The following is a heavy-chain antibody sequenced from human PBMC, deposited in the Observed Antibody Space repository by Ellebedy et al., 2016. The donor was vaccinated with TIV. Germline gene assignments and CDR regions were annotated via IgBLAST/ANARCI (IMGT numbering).Heavy chain of an antibody. J-gene: IGHJ5*01. CDR2: IYPGDDDT. Sequence: GESLNISCQGSGYRFTSYWIGWVRQMPGKGLEWMGIIYPGDDDTRYRPSFQGQLTIAADKSVSTAFLQWSSLKASATAIYYCVRMVGYFGGFGVWFDSWGQGTLVTVSS. CDR1: GYRFTSYW. CDR3: VRMVGYFGGFGVWFDS. D-gene: IGHD3-10*01. V-gene: IGHV5-51*01.